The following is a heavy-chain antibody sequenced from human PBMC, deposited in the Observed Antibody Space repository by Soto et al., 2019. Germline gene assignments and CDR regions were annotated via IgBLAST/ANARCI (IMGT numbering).Heavy chain of an antibody. J-gene: IGHJ4*02. CDR3: ARGYYDSSGSYYRY. D-gene: IGHD3-22*01. V-gene: IGHV1-18*01. Sequence: GASVKVSCKASGYTFTSYTVTWVRQAPGQGLEWMGSITADSGITNYAQNLQGRITMTRDTSTTTVYMELRSLRSDDTAVYYCARGYYDSSGSYYRYWGQGTLVTVSS. CDR2: ITADSGIT. CDR1: GYTFTSYT.